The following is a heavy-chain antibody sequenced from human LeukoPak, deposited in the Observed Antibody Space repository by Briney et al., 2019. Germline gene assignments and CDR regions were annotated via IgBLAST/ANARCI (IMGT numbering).Heavy chain of an antibody. CDR3: ARDRHYYDSRSEDY. D-gene: IGHD3-22*01. J-gene: IGHJ4*02. CDR2: ISYDGSNK. CDR1: GFTFSSYA. Sequence: GGSLRLSCAASGFTFSSYAMHWVRQAPGKGLEWVAVISYDGSNKYYADSVKGRFTISRDNSKNTLYLQMNSLRAEDTAVYYCARDRHYYDSRSEDYWGQGTLVTVSS. V-gene: IGHV3-30-3*01.